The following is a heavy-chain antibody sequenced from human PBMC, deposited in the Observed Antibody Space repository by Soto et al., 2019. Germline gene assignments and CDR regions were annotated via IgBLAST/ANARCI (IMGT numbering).Heavy chain of an antibody. CDR2: IIRIFGTP. CDR1: GGTFSSYA. D-gene: IGHD3-10*01. CDR3: ARQGSNEYYYYGMDV. V-gene: IGHV1-69*12. J-gene: IGHJ6*02. Sequence: QVQLVQSGAEVKKPGSSVKVSCKASGGTFSSYAINWVRQAPGQGFEWMGGIIRIFGTPDYAQRFQGRVTITADESTSTAYMELSSLRSEDTAVYYCARQGSNEYYYYGMDVWGQGTTVTVSS.